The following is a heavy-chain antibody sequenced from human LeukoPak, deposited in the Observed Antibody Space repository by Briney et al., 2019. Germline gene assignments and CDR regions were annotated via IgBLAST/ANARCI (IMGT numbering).Heavy chain of an antibody. Sequence: ASVNVSCKVSGYTFTRYGTSWVRHAPGQGLEWMGWIRAYNGNTNYAQKLQGRVTMTTDTSTSTAYRELRSLRSDDTAVYYCARVGSGNYYYYYYMDVWGKGTTVTVSS. CDR3: ARVGSGNYYYYYYMDV. CDR1: GYTFTRYG. V-gene: IGHV1-18*01. J-gene: IGHJ6*03. CDR2: IRAYNGNT. D-gene: IGHD3-3*01.